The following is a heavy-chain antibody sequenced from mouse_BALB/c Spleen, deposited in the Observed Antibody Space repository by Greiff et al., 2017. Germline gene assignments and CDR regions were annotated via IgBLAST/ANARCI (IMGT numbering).Heavy chain of an antibody. J-gene: IGHJ4*01. CDR2: IWTGGGT. Sequence: QVQLKESGPGLVAPSQSLSITCTVSGFSLTSYDISWIRQPPGKGLEWLGVIWTGGGTNYNSAFMSRLSISKDNSKSQVFLKMNSLQTDDTAIYYCVRDLRADYGSSYYYAMDYWGQGTSVTVSS. V-gene: IGHV2-9-2*01. D-gene: IGHD1-1*01. CDR1: GFSLTSYD. CDR3: VRDLRADYGSSYYYAMDY.